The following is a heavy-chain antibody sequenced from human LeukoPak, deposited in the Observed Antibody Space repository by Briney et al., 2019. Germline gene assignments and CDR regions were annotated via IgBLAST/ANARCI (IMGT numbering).Heavy chain of an antibody. Sequence: ASVKVSCKASGYTFTGYYMHWVRQAPGQGLEWMGWINPNSGGTNYAQKFQGRVTMTRDTSISTAYMELSRLRSDDTAVCYCARDRGYQLLLRGPEFDPWGQGTLVTVSS. CDR1: GYTFTGYY. CDR3: ARDRGYQLLLRGPEFDP. D-gene: IGHD2-2*01. J-gene: IGHJ5*02. V-gene: IGHV1-2*02. CDR2: INPNSGGT.